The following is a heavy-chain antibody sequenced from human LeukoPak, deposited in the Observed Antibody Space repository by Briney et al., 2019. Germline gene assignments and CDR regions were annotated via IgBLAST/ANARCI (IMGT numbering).Heavy chain of an antibody. J-gene: IGHJ6*03. V-gene: IGHV3-48*01. CDR2: ISSSSSTI. CDR3: ARGEGGYCTNGVCNEHPRLMDV. CDR1: GFTFSSYS. Sequence: GGSLRLSCAASGFTFSSYSMNWVRQAPGKGLEWVSYISSSSSTIYYADSVKGRFTISRDNAKNSLYLQMNSLRAEDTAVYYCARGEGGYCTNGVCNEHPRLMDVWGKGTTVTVSS. D-gene: IGHD2-8*01.